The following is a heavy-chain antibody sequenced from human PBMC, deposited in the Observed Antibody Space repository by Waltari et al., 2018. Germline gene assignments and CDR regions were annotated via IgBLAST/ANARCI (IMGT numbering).Heavy chain of an antibody. V-gene: IGHV4-38-2*02. CDR3: ARDRGGREQWLLHNWVDP. CDR1: GYSISSGYY. J-gene: IGHJ5*02. Sequence: QVQLQESGPGLVKPSETLSLTCPVSGYSISSGYYWGWIRQPPGKGLEWIGSIYHSGSTYYNPSLNSRVTISVDTSKNQFSLKLSSVTAADTALYYCARDRGGREQWLLHNWVDPWGQGTLVTVSS. CDR2: IYHSGST. D-gene: IGHD6-19*01.